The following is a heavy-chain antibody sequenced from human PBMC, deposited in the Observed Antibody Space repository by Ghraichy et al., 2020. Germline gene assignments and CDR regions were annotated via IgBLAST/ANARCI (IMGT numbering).Heavy chain of an antibody. V-gene: IGHV3-21*01. CDR2: ISSSSSYI. J-gene: IGHJ3*02. D-gene: IGHD6-13*01. Sequence: GGSLRLSCAASGFTFSSYSMNWVRQAPGKGLEWVSSISSSSSYIYYADSVKGRFTISRDNAKNSLYLQMNSLRAEDTAVYYCARTDSSWYSPGAFDIWGQGTMVTVSS. CDR1: GFTFSSYS. CDR3: ARTDSSWYSPGAFDI.